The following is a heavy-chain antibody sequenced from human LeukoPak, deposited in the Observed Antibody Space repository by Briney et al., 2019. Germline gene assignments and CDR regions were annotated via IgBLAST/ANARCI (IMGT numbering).Heavy chain of an antibody. CDR2: MNPNSGNT. J-gene: IGHJ3*02. V-gene: IGHV1-8*01. CDR3: ARVNTVTDDAFDI. D-gene: IGHD4-17*01. CDR1: GYTFTSYD. Sequence: ASVKVSCKASGYTFTSYDINWVRQATGQGLEWMGWMNPNSGNTGCAQKFQGRVTITRNTSISTAYMELSSLRCEDTAVYYCARVNTVTDDAFDIWGQGTMVTVSS.